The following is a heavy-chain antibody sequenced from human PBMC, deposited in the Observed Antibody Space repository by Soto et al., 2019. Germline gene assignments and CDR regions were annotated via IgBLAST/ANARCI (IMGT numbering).Heavy chain of an antibody. Sequence: QVQLVESGGGVDQPGGSLRLSCAASGFTFNNYGMHWVRQAPGKGLDWLAVISYDGRNTYYSDSVKGRFTISRDNSKNTLFLQMSSLRAEDTALYYCARGNELAVAARGPDYWGQGTLVTVSS. J-gene: IGHJ4*02. CDR2: ISYDGRNT. CDR1: GFTFNNYG. V-gene: IGHV3-30*03. D-gene: IGHD6-19*01. CDR3: ARGNELAVAARGPDY.